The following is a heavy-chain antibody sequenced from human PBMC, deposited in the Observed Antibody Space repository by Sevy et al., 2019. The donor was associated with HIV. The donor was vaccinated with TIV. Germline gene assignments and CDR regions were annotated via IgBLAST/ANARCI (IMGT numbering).Heavy chain of an antibody. J-gene: IGHJ3*02. Sequence: SETLSLTCTVSGGSISSYYWSWIRQPPGKRLEWIGYIYYSGSTNYNPSLKSRVTISVDTSKNQFSLKLRSVTAADTAVYYCARDDFWSGYPPTRGAFDIWGQGTMVTVSS. V-gene: IGHV4-59*01. CDR2: IYYSGST. CDR3: ARDDFWSGYPPTRGAFDI. CDR1: GGSISSYY. D-gene: IGHD3-3*01.